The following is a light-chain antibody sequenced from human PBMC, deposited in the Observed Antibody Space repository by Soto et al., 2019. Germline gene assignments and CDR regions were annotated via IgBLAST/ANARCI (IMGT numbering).Light chain of an antibody. CDR1: SFNIGNNY. CDR2: DNN. J-gene: IGLJ3*02. V-gene: IGLV1-51*01. Sequence: QSVLPQPPSVSAAPGQKVTISCSGSSFNIGNNYVSWYQQLPGTAPKLLIYDNNKRPSGIPDRFSGSKSGTSATLGITGLQTGDEADYYCGTWDTSLSAWVFGGGTKLAVL. CDR3: GTWDTSLSAWV.